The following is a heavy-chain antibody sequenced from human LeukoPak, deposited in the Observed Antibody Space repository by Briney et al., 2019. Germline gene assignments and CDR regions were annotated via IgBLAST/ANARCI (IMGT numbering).Heavy chain of an antibody. CDR3: AKDMGHVGVALD. CDR1: GFAFDDYA. Sequence: SLRLSCAASGFAFDDYAMHWVRPAPGKGLEWVSSISWNSGNIDYADSVKGRFTISRDSAKNSLYLQMNSLRAEDTALYYCAKDMGHVGVALDWGQGTLVTVSS. V-gene: IGHV3-9*01. J-gene: IGHJ4*02. CDR2: ISWNSGNI. D-gene: IGHD1-26*01.